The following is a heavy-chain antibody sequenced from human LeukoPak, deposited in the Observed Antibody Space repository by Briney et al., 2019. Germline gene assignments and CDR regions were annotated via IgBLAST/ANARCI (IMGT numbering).Heavy chain of an antibody. CDR1: GFTFSSYG. CDR2: IWYDGSNK. CDR3: ARDLSRDGYNYFDY. V-gene: IGHV3-33*01. D-gene: IGHD5-24*01. J-gene: IGHJ4*02. Sequence: SGGSLRLSCAASGFTFSSYGMHWVRQAPGKGLEWVAVIWYDGSNKYYADSVKGRFTISRDNSKNTLYLQMNSLGAEDTAVYYCARDLSRDGYNYFDYWGQGTLVTVSS.